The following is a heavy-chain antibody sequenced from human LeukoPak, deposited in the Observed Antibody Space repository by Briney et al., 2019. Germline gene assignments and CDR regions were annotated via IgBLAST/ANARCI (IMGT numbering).Heavy chain of an antibody. D-gene: IGHD6-19*01. Sequence: ASVKVSCKASGYTFTGYYMHWVRQAPGPGLEWMGWINPNSGGTNYAQKFQGWVTMTRDTSISTAYMELSRLRSDDTAVYYCAREPAVAGTDGNTPFDYWGQGTLVTVSS. CDR3: AREPAVAGTDGNTPFDY. J-gene: IGHJ4*02. CDR2: INPNSGGT. V-gene: IGHV1-2*04. CDR1: GYTFTGYY.